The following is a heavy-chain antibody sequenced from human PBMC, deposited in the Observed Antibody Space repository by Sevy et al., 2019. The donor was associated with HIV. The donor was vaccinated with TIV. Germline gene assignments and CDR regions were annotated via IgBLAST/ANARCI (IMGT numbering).Heavy chain of an antibody. J-gene: IGHJ4*02. CDR3: AKSGYRAAVGTD. CDR2: ITGSGNNT. D-gene: IGHD6-13*01. V-gene: IGHV3-23*01. CDR1: GFTFSSYA. Sequence: GGSLRLSCAASGFTFSSYAMSWVRQAPGKGLRWVSTITGSGNNTYYADSVKGRFTISRDNSKNIVYLQINSPRAEDTAVYYCAKSGYRAAVGTDWGQGTLVTVSS.